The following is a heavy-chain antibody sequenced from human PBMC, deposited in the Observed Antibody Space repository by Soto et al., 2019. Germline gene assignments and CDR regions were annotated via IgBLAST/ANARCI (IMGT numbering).Heavy chain of an antibody. J-gene: IGHJ4*01. CDR2: INHSGST. CDR1: GGSFSGYY. D-gene: IGHD5-12*01. CDR3: ARGDRDGYTFDY. Sequence: SETLSLTCAVYGGSFSGYYWSWIRQPPGKGLEWIGEINHSGSTNYNPSLKSRVTISVDTSKNQFSLKLSSVTAADTAVYYCARGDRDGYTFDYWGHGTLVTVSS. V-gene: IGHV4-34*01.